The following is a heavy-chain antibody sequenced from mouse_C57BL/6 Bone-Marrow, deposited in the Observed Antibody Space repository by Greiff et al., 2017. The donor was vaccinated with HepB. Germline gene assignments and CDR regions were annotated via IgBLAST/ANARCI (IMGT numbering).Heavy chain of an antibody. V-gene: IGHV14-4*01. CDR3: TTDLVLRCWFAD. J-gene: IGHJ3*01. D-gene: IGHD1-1*01. CDR2: IDPENGDT. Sequence: EVLLEESGAELVRPGASVKLSCTASGFNIKDDYMHWVKQRPEQGLEWIGWIDPENGDTEYASKFQGKATITADTSSNTAYLQLSSLTSEDTAVYYCTTDLVLRCWFADWGPGTLVTVSA. CDR1: GFNIKDDY.